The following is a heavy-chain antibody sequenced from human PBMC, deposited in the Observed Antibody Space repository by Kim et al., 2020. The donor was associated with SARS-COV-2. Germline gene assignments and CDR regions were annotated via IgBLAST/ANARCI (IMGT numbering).Heavy chain of an antibody. CDR2: ISADSGNT. CDR3: ARESRAYYDSSGFPFFDY. J-gene: IGHJ4*01. Sequence: ASVKVSCKGSGYTFTSYGISWVRQAPGQGLEWMGWISADSGNTKYAEKFQGRVIMTTDTSTSTAYMELRSLTPDDTAVYDCARESRAYYDSSGFPFFDYW. D-gene: IGHD3-22*01. CDR1: GYTFTSYG. V-gene: IGHV1-18*04.